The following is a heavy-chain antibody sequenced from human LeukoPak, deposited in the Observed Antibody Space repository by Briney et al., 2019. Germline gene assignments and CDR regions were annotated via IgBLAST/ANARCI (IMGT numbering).Heavy chain of an antibody. J-gene: IGHJ3*02. V-gene: IGHV3-48*03. D-gene: IGHD3-9*01. CDR3: ARVLMYYDILTGYYAPPIGAFDI. CDR1: GFTFSSYE. Sequence: GGSLRLSCAASGFTFSSYEMNWVRQAPGKGLEWVSYISSSGSTIYDADSVKGRFTISRDNAKNSLYLQMNSLRAEDTAVYYCARVLMYYDILTGYYAPPIGAFDIWGQGTMVTVSS. CDR2: ISSSGSTI.